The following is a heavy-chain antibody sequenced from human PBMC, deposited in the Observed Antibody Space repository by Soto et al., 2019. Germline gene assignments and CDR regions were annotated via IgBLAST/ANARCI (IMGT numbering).Heavy chain of an antibody. CDR1: GFTFSGSA. V-gene: IGHV3-73*01. CDR2: IRSKANSYAT. CDR3: TRHPVTKKDTATPKGYYYYYMDV. D-gene: IGHD2-15*01. J-gene: IGHJ6*03. Sequence: GGSLRLSCAASGFTFSGSAMHWVRQASGKGLEWVGRIRSKANSYATAYAASVKGRFTIPRDDSKNTAYLQMNSLKTEDTAVYYCTRHPVTKKDTATPKGYYYYYMDVWGKGTTVTVSS.